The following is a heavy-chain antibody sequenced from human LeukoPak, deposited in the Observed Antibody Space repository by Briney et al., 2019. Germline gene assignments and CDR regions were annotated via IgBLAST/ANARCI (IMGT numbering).Heavy chain of an antibody. CDR1: GFTVSSNY. CDR3: AKYYDSSGYYGF. V-gene: IGHV3-53*01. D-gene: IGHD3-22*01. J-gene: IGHJ4*02. CDR2: IYSGGST. Sequence: GGSLRLSCAASGFTVSSNYMSWVRQAPGKGLEWVSVIYSGGSTYYADSVKGRFTISRDNSKNTLYLQMNSLRAEDTAVYYCAKYYDSSGYYGFWGQGTLVTVSS.